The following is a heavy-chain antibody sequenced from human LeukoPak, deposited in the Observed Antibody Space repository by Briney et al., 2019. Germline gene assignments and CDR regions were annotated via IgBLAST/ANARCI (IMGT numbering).Heavy chain of an antibody. CDR2: IGTAGDT. CDR3: AISPAVAGRSAQHY. CDR1: GFTFSRYD. J-gene: IGHJ4*02. Sequence: GGSLRLSCAASGFTFSRYDMHWVRQSTGKGLEWVSAIGTAGDTFYLGSVKGRFTISRENAKNSLYLQMNSLRSEDTAVYYCAISPAVAGRSAQHYWGQGTLVTVSS. V-gene: IGHV3-13*01. D-gene: IGHD6-19*01.